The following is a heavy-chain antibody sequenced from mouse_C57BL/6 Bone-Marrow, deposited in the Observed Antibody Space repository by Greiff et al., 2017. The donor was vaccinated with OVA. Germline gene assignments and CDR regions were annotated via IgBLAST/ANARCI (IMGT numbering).Heavy chain of an antibody. J-gene: IGHJ2*01. V-gene: IGHV2-6-1*01. D-gene: IGHD1-1*01. CDR2: IWSDGST. Sequence: VKLVESGPGLVAPSQSLSITCTVSGFSLTSYGVHWVRQPPGKGLEWLVVIWSDGSTTYNSAPKSRLSISKDNSKSHVFLKMNSLQTDDTAIYYCARHDYGSSPYALDYWGQGTTLTVSS. CDR1: GFSLTSYG. CDR3: ARHDYGSSPYALDY.